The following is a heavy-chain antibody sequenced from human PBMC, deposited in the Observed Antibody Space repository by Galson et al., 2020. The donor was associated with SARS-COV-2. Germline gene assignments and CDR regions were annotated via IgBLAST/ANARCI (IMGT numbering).Heavy chain of an antibody. D-gene: IGHD6-13*01. CDR3: ARDGEGEIGSSWYGNWFDP. CDR1: GGSISSGSYY. J-gene: IGHJ5*02. Sequence: SETLSLTCTVSGGSISSGSYYWSWIRQPAGKGLEWIGRIYTSGSTNYNPSLKSRVTISVDTSKNQFSLKLSSVTAADTAVYYCARDGEGEIGSSWYGNWFDPWGQGTLVTVSS. V-gene: IGHV4-61*02. CDR2: IYTSGST.